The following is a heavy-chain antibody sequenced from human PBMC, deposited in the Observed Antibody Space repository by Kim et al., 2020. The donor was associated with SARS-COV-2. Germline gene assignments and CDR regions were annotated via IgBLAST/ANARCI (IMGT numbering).Heavy chain of an antibody. CDR1: GFTFSNAW. CDR2: IKSKTDGGTT. CDR3: NTVGWDLPGVD. V-gene: IGHV3-15*01. D-gene: IGHD1-26*01. J-gene: IGHJ4*02. Sequence: GGSLRLSCAASGFTFSNAWLSWVRQAPGKALEWVGRIKSKTDGGTTDYAAPVKGRFTISRDDSKNTLYLQMNSLKTEDTAIYYCNTVGWDLPGVDWGQGTLVTVSS.